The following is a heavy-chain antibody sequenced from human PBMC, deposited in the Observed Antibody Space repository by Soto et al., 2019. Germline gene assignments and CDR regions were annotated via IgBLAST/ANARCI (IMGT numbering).Heavy chain of an antibody. V-gene: IGHV4-31*03. CDR2: IYYSGTT. Sequence: QVQLQESGPGLVKPSQTLSLTCTVSGGSISSGGYYWSWIRQLPGMGLEWFGYIYYSGTTYYNPSLESRVTISVDTAKNQFSLKLNSVTAADTAVYYWARSGGDGDFEYWGQGNLVTVSS. CDR1: GGSISSGGYY. D-gene: IGHD3-10*01. CDR3: ARSGGDGDFEY. J-gene: IGHJ4*02.